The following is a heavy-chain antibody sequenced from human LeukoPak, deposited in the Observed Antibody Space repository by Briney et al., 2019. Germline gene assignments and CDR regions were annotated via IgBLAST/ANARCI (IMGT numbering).Heavy chain of an antibody. D-gene: IGHD2-15*01. J-gene: IGHJ5*02. V-gene: IGHV4-59*01. Sequence: SATLSLTCTFSGYSIRSYYWSWLREPPGKGLEGIGYIAYSGSTVYNPTHKSRVTMSFGTSKNHFSLKLSSLTAAETAVYFCAKSGGHYEPDNWFDHWGQGTLVTVSS. CDR2: IAYSGST. CDR1: GYSIRSYY. CDR3: AKSGGHYEPDNWFDH.